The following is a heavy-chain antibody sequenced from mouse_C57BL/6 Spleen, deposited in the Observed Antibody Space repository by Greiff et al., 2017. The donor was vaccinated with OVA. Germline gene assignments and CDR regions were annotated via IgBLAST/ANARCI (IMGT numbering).Heavy chain of an antibody. V-gene: IGHV1-55*01. CDR2: IYPGSGST. Sequence: VQLQQPGAELVKPGASVKMSCKASGYTFTSYWITWVKQRPGQGLEWIGDIYPGSGSTNYNEKFKGKATLTVDKSSSTAYMHLSSLTSEDSAVYYCARETTVVEDYWGQGTTLTVSS. D-gene: IGHD1-1*01. CDR1: GYTFTSYW. CDR3: ARETTVVEDY. J-gene: IGHJ2*01.